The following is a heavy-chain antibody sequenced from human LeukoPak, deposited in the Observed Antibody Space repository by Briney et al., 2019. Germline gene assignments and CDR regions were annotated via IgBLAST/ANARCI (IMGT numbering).Heavy chain of an antibody. CDR2: IYYSGST. CDR1: GGSLSSYY. CDR3: ARGLWSGSGYSFDY. D-gene: IGHD3-22*01. J-gene: IGHJ4*02. Sequence: SEALSLTCTVSGGSLSSYYWSWIRQPPGKGLEWIGYIYYSGSTNYNPSLKSRVTISVDTSKNQFSLKLSSVTAADTAVYYCARGLWSGSGYSFDYWGQGTLVTVSS. V-gene: IGHV4-59*01.